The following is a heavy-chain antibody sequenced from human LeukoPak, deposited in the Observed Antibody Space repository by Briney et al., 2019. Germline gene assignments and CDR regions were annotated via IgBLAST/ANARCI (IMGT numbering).Heavy chain of an antibody. J-gene: IGHJ2*01. D-gene: IGHD3-10*01. Sequence: GGSLRLSCAASGFTVSSNYMSWVRQAPGKGLEWVSVIYSGGSTYYADSVKGRFTISRDNSKNTLYLQMNSLRAEDTAVYYCARALGGSGSYWDRRRYFDLWGRGTLVTVSS. V-gene: IGHV3-66*01. CDR2: IYSGGST. CDR3: ARALGGSGSYWDRRRYFDL. CDR1: GFTVSSNY.